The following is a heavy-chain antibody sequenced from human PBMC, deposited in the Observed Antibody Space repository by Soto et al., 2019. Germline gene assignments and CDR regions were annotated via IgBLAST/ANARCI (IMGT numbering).Heavy chain of an antibody. CDR3: ARTTSYFDY. J-gene: IGHJ4*02. CDR1: GFTFSSYA. V-gene: IGHV3-30-3*01. CDR2: ISYDGSNK. Sequence: QVQLVESGGGVVQPGRSLRLSCAASGFTFSSYAMHWDRQAPGKGLEWVAVISYDGSNKYYADSVKGRFTISRDNSKNTLYLQMNSLRAEDTAVYYCARTTSYFDYWGQGTLVTVSS.